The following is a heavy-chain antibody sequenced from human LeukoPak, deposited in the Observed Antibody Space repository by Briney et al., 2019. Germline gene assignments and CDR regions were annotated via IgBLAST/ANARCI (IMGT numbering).Heavy chain of an antibody. CDR1: GFTFSDYY. Sequence: PGGSLRLSCAASGFTFSDYYTSWIRQAPGKGLDWVSYISSSGSTIYYADSVKGRFTISRDNAKNSLYLQMNSLRAEDTAVYYCARGQLETGTGNWFDPWGQGTLVTVSS. CDR2: ISSSGSTI. CDR3: ARGQLETGTGNWFDP. D-gene: IGHD1-7*01. V-gene: IGHV3-11*04. J-gene: IGHJ5*02.